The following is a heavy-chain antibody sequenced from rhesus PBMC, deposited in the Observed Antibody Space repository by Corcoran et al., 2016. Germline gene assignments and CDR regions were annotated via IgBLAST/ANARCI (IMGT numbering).Heavy chain of an antibody. V-gene: IGHV4-57*01. CDR1: GGSISSSNW. D-gene: IGHD2-39*01. J-gene: IGHJ4*01. Sequence: QLQLQESGPGLVKPSETLSLTCAVSGGSISSSNWWSWIRQPPGKGLEWIGRISGRGGSHSYNPSLKSGVTISTDTYKNQFSLKLSSVTAADTAVYYCASRGAAPLDYWGQGVLVTVSS. CDR2: ISGRGGSH. CDR3: ASRGAAPLDY.